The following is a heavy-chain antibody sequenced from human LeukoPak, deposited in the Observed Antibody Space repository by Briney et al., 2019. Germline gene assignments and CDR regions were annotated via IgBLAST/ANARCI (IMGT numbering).Heavy chain of an antibody. CDR2: ISSNGGST. CDR3: ARDFGFYDSSGYYPSV. CDR1: GFTFSSYA. J-gene: IGHJ4*02. Sequence: GGSLRISCAASGFTFSSYAKHWVRQAPGKGLEYVSAISSNGGSTYYANSVKGRFTISRDNSKNTLYLQMGSLRAEDMAVYYCARDFGFYDSSGYYPSVWGQGTLVTVSS. D-gene: IGHD3-22*01. V-gene: IGHV3-64*01.